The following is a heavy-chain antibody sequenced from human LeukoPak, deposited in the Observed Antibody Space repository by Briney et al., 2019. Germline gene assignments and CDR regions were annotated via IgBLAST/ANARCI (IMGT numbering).Heavy chain of an antibody. CDR2: ISAYNGNT. CDR3: ARVPIPPYSSSWYQPFDY. D-gene: IGHD6-13*01. J-gene: IGHJ4*02. Sequence: ASAKVSCKASGYTFTSYDISWVRQAPGQGLEWMGWISAYNGNTNYARKLQGRVTMTTDTSTSTAYMELRSLRSDDSAVDFCARVPIPPYSSSWYQPFDYWGQGTLVTVSS. V-gene: IGHV1-18*01. CDR1: GYTFTSYD.